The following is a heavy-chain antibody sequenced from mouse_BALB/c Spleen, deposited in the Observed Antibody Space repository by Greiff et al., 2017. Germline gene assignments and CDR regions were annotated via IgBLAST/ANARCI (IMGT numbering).Heavy chain of an antibody. CDR3: TRSGDYGSSPYAMDY. CDR1: GYTFTSYY. Sequence: VQLQQPGAELVKPGASVKLSCKASGYTFTSYYMYWVKQRPGQGLEWIGGINPSNGGTNFNEKFKSKATLTVDKSSSTAYMQLSSLTSEDSAVYYCTRSGDYGSSPYAMDYWGQGTSVTVSS. V-gene: IGHV1S81*02. J-gene: IGHJ4*01. D-gene: IGHD1-1*01. CDR2: INPSNGGT.